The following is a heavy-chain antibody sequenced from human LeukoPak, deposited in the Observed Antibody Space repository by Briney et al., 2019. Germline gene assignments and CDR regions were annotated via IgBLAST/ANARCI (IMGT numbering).Heavy chain of an antibody. Sequence: GESLKISCKGSGYSFTSYWIGWVRQMPGKGLEWMGIIYPGGSDTGYSPSFQGQVTISADKTISTAYLQWSSLKASDTAMYYCARRVSAGTTKPGLPYYFDYWGQGTLVTVSS. V-gene: IGHV5-51*01. D-gene: IGHD1-7*01. CDR1: GYSFTSYW. CDR2: IYPGGSDT. J-gene: IGHJ4*02. CDR3: ARRVSAGTTKPGLPYYFDY.